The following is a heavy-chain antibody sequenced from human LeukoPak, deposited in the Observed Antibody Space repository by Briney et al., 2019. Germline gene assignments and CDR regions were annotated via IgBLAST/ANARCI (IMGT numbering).Heavy chain of an antibody. D-gene: IGHD6-6*01. CDR2: IYYSGST. J-gene: IGHJ4*02. Sequence: GSLRLSCAASGFTFSGSAIHWVRQPPGKGLEWLGYIYYSGSTNHNTSLKSRVTISVDTSKNQFSLKLSSVTAADTAVYYCARHDPRGEAARLGYFDHWGQGTLVTVSS. V-gene: IGHV4-59*08. CDR3: ARHDPRGEAARLGYFDH. CDR1: GFTFSGSA.